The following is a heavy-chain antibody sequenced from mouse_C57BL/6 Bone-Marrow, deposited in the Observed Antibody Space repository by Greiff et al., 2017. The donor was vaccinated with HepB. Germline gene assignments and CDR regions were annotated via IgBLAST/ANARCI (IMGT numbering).Heavy chain of an antibody. Sequence: VQLQQSGAELVRPGASVKLSCKASGYTFTDYYINWVKQRPGQGLEWIARIYPGSGNTYYNEKFKGKATLTAEKSSSTAYMQLSSLTSEYSAVYFCARGGIYYGNYVFYFDYWGQGTTLTVSS. V-gene: IGHV1-76*01. CDR3: ARGGIYYGNYVFYFDY. CDR2: IYPGSGNT. J-gene: IGHJ2*01. CDR1: GYTFTDYY. D-gene: IGHD2-1*01.